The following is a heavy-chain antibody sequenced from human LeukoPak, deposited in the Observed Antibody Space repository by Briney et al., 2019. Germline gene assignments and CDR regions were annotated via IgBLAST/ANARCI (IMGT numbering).Heavy chain of an antibody. V-gene: IGHV4-30-2*01. J-gene: IGHJ3*02. CDR2: IYHSGST. D-gene: IGHD3-22*01. CDR1: GGSISSGGYY. CDR3: ARARRSYDSSGYYSAFDI. Sequence: SQTLSLTCTVSGGSISSGGYYWSWIRQPPGKGLEWIGYIYHSGSTYYNPSLKSRVTISVDRSKNQFSLKLSSVTAADTAVYYCARARRSYDSSGYYSAFDIWGQGTMVTVSS.